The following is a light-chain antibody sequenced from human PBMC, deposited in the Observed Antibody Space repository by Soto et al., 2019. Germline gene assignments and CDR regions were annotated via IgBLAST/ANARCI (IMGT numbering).Light chain of an antibody. J-gene: IGLJ2*01. CDR1: SSNIGSKY. V-gene: IGLV1-47*01. Sequence: QSVLTQPPSASGTPGQRVTISCSGSSSNIGSKYVYWYQQLPGTAPKLLIHRNNQRPSGVPDRFSGSKSGTSASLAISGLRSEDEADYYCASWDDSLSGPLFGGGTKVTVL. CDR2: RNN. CDR3: ASWDDSLSGPL.